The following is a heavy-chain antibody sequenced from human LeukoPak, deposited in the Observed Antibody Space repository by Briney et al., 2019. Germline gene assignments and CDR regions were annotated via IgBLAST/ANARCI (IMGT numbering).Heavy chain of an antibody. CDR3: ARAARYSGCYYAY. CDR1: GGSISSSNW. J-gene: IGHJ4*02. Sequence: SETLSLTCAVSGGSISSSNWWSWVRQPPGKGLEWIGEIYHSGSTNYNPSLKSRVTISVDKSKNQFSLKLSSVTAADTAVYYCARAARYSGCYYAYWGQGTLVTVSS. V-gene: IGHV4-4*02. D-gene: IGHD1-26*01. CDR2: IYHSGST.